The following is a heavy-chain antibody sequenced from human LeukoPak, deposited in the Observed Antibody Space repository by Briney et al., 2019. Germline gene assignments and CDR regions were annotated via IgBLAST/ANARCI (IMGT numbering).Heavy chain of an antibody. CDR1: GDSISSNTYY. Sequence: SETLSLTCSVSGDSISSNTYYWGWIRQPPGKGLEWIGSVHYSGTTYYNPSLKSRVTISVDTSKNRFSLRLSSVTAADTAVYYCARDLADSNSYWGQGTLVTVSS. J-gene: IGHJ4*02. V-gene: IGHV4-39*07. D-gene: IGHD2-15*01. CDR3: ARDLADSNSY. CDR2: VHYSGTT.